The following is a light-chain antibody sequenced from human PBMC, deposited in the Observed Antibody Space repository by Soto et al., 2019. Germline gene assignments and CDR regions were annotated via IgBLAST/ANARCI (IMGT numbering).Light chain of an antibody. CDR1: QSVSSK. J-gene: IGKJ1*01. CDR2: GAS. Sequence: EIVMTQSPATLSLSPGERATLSCRASQSVSSKLAWYQQKTGQAPRLLIYGASTRATGIPDRFRGGASGTDFNLTISSLQLDDFATYYCQESYNTPLTCGQGTKVDI. V-gene: IGKV3D-15*01. CDR3: QESYNTPLT.